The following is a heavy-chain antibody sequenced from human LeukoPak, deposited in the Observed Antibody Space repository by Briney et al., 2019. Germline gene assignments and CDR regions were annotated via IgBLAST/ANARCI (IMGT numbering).Heavy chain of an antibody. D-gene: IGHD2-15*01. V-gene: IGHV3-21*01. CDR3: ARVSCYAYYFVY. J-gene: IGHJ4*02. Sequence: PGGSLRLSCAASGFTFSSYSMNWVRQAPGKGLEWVSSISSSSSYIYYADSVKGRFTISRHNAKNSLYLQMNSLRAEDTAVYYCARVSCYAYYFVYWGQGTLVTVSS. CDR2: ISSSSSYI. CDR1: GFTFSSYS.